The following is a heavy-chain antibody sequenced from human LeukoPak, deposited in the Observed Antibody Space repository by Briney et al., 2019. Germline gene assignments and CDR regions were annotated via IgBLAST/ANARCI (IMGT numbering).Heavy chain of an antibody. CDR1: GYTFTGYY. CDR3: ARVGETVAGTSGFDY. V-gene: IGHV1-2*02. CDR2: INPNSGGT. D-gene: IGHD6-19*01. Sequence: GASVKVSCKASGYTFTGYYMHWVRQAPGQGLEWMGWINPNSGGTNYAQKFQGRVTMTRGTSISTAYMELSRLRSDDTAVYYCARVGETVAGTSGFDYWGQGTLVTVSS. J-gene: IGHJ4*02.